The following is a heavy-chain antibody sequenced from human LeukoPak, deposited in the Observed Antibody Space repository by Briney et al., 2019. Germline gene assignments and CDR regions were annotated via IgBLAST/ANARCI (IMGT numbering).Heavy chain of an antibody. CDR2: IGGRGGST. V-gene: IGHV3-23*01. J-gene: IGHJ5*02. Sequence: GGSLRLSCAASGFRFSDFIMTWVRQAPGKGPEWVSAIGGRGGSTYYADSVGGRFTISRDNSKDMVYLQMNSLKVEDTATYYCGKEGGAWGQGTKVTVSS. D-gene: IGHD3-16*01. CDR1: GFRFSDFI. CDR3: GKEGGA.